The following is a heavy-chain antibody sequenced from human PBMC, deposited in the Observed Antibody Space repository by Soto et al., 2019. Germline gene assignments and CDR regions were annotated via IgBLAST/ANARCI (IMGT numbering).Heavy chain of an antibody. CDR1: SFPFNNAW. Sequence: GGSLRLSCVASSFPFNNAWMNWVRQAPEKGLEWISLIKNKAAGGTALYATSMKGRFTISRDDSKNTLYLQINNLKTEDTGVYYCTTPDLAASGDTWGQGTMVTVSS. CDR2: IKNKAAGGTA. D-gene: IGHD1-26*01. J-gene: IGHJ3*02. CDR3: TTPDLAASGDT. V-gene: IGHV3-15*07.